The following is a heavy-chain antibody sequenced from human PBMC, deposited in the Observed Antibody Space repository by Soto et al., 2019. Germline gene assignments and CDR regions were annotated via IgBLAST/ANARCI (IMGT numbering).Heavy chain of an antibody. V-gene: IGHV3-21*06. J-gene: IGHJ5*01. D-gene: IGHD3-3*01. CDR1: GFTISRSG. Sequence: EVQLVESGGGLVQPGGSLRLSCAASGFTISRSGMNWLRQAPGKGLDRVASISSRTSYVYYADSVTGRFITSTDNAKNILLLATYALRPADPAVYYCAGAPSEGRVRNCFDSWGQGTLVTFDS. CDR3: AGAPSEGRVRNCFDS. CDR2: ISSRTSYV.